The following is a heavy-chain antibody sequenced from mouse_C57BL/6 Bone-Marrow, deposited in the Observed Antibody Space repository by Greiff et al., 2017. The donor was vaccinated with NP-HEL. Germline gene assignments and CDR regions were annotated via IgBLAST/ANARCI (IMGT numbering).Heavy chain of an antibody. V-gene: IGHV8-8*01. CDR1: GFSLSTFGMG. D-gene: IGHD1-1*01. CDR3: ARSHYGSSYGGFAY. J-gene: IGHJ3*01. CDR2: IWWDDDK. Sequence: QVTLKVSGPGILQPSQTLSLTCSFSGFSLSTFGMGVGWIRPPSGKGLEWLAHIWWDDDKYYNPALERWLTTSKDTSKNQVFLKIANVDTADTATYDCARSHYGSSYGGFAYWGQGTLVTVSA.